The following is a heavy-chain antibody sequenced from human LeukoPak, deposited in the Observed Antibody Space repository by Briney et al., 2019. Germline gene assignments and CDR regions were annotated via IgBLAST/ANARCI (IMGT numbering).Heavy chain of an antibody. CDR2: LYYTGST. Sequence: SETLSLTCTVSGGSVTSSSYYWGWIRQPPGKGLEWIGSLYYTGSTYYSPSLKSRVTISVDTSKNHFSLKLSSVTAADTAVYYCARALGYCSGGSCYQPDYWGQGILVTVSS. CDR3: ARALGYCSGGSCYQPDY. V-gene: IGHV4-39*02. D-gene: IGHD2-15*01. J-gene: IGHJ4*02. CDR1: GGSVTSSSYY.